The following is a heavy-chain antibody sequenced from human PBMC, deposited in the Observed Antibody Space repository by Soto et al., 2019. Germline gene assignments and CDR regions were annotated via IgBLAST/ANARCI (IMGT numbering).Heavy chain of an antibody. D-gene: IGHD4-17*01. CDR2: ITNTGITT. CDR1: GFGFSTHA. V-gene: IGHV3-23*01. CDR3: ANGSEYGDTKHIDR. Sequence: GGSLRLSCAASGFGFSTHALSWVRQAPGKGLEWLSSITNTGITTHYADSVKGRFTISRENSRNTLNLQMNNLRVDDKALYYCANGSEYGDTKHIDRWGQGTLGTYPQ. J-gene: IGHJ5*02.